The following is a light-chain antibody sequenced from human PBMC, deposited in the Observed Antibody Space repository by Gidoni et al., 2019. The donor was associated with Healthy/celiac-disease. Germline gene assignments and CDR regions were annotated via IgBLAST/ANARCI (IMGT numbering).Light chain of an antibody. CDR2: DVT. J-gene: IGLJ1*01. CDR1: SSDIGGYNY. CDR3: SSYTSRTTLEV. Sequence: QSALTQPASVSASPGQSITISCTGSSSDIGGYNYVSWYQQHPGKAPKLIIYDVTNRPSGVSNRFSGSKAGNTASLTISGLQAEDEADYYCSSYTSRTTLEVFGTGTKVTVL. V-gene: IGLV2-14*01.